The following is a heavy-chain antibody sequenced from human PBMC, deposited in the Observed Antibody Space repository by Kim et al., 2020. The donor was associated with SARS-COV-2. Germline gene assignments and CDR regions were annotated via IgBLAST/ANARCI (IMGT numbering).Heavy chain of an antibody. CDR3: ARDITYYYGSGSYYSYYYYGMDV. V-gene: IGHV3-48*03. CDR1: GFTFSSYE. CDR2: ISSSGSTI. D-gene: IGHD3-10*01. J-gene: IGHJ6*02. Sequence: GGSLRLSCAASGFTFSSYEMNWVRQAPGKGLEWVSYISSSGSTIYYADSVKGRFTISRDNAKNSLYLQMNSLRAEDTAVYYCARDITYYYGSGSYYSYYYYGMDVWGQGTTVTVSS.